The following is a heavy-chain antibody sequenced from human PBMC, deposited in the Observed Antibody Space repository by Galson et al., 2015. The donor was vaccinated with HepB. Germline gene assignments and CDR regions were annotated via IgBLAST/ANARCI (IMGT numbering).Heavy chain of an antibody. D-gene: IGHD1-26*01. V-gene: IGHV3-23*01. J-gene: IGHJ5*02. CDR3: AKDWYSFSRYGRFDP. Sequence: SLRLSCAASGFTFSSYAMSWVRQAPGKGLEWVSAISGSGGSTYYADSVKGRFTISRDNSKNTLYLQMNSLRAEDTAVYYCAKDWYSFSRYGRFDPWGQGTLVTVSS. CDR2: ISGSGGST. CDR1: GFTFSSYA.